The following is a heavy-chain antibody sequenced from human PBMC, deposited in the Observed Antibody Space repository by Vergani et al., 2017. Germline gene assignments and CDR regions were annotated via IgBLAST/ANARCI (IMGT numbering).Heavy chain of an antibody. CDR1: GFTFSSYD. J-gene: IGHJ4*01. D-gene: IGHD6-19*01. Sequence: EVQLVESGGGLVQPGGSLRLSCAASGFTFSSYDMHWVRQATGKGLEWVSAIGTAGDTYYPGSVKGRFTISRENAKNSLYLQMNSLRAEDTALYYCAKDIDNSSGFDYWGHGPLVTVSS. CDR3: AKDIDNSSGFDY. CDR2: IGTAGDT. V-gene: IGHV3-13*01.